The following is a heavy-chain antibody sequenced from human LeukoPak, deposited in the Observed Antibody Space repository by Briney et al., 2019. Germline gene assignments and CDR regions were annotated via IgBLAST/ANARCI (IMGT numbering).Heavy chain of an antibody. J-gene: IGHJ4*02. CDR2: ISGASSSI. CDR3: AGGLSTCDY. Sequence: GGSLRLSCAASGFALSGYGMNWVRQAPGKGLEWVSYISGASSSIYYADSVRGRFTISRDNAKNSLYLQMNSLRDDDTAVYYCAGGLSTCDYWGQGTLVTVSS. V-gene: IGHV3-48*02. CDR1: GFALSGYG. D-gene: IGHD3-10*01.